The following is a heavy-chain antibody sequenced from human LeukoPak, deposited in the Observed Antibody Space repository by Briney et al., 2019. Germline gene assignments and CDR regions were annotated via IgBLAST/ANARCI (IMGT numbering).Heavy chain of an antibody. CDR3: ARASSSWYEGVGY. D-gene: IGHD6-13*01. Sequence: GGSLRLSCAASGFTFDSYAMNWVRQAPGKGLEWVSSISGSSSYIYYADSVKGRFTISRDNAKNSLYLQMNSLRAEDTAVYYCARASSSWYEGVGYWGQGTLVTVSS. J-gene: IGHJ4*02. CDR1: GFTFDSYA. V-gene: IGHV3-21*03. CDR2: ISGSSSYI.